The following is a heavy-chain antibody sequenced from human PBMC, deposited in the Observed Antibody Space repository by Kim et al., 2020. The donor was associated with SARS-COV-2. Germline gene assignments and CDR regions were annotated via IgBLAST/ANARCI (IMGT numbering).Heavy chain of an antibody. Sequence: GGSLRLSCATSGFTFSTSEMNWVRQAPGKGLEWVSFISSSGNSINYADSVKGRLTISRDSASNSVYLQMNSLRVEDTGVYYCARLYQWGQGTLVTVSS. J-gene: IGHJ4*02. CDR1: GFTFSTSE. D-gene: IGHD2-2*01. CDR2: ISSSGNSI. V-gene: IGHV3-48*03. CDR3: ARLYQ.